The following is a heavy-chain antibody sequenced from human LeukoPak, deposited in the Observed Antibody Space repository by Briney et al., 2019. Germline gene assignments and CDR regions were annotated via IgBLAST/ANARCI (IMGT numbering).Heavy chain of an antibody. D-gene: IGHD2-21*01. CDR2: INPSGGST. CDR3: AREDVVLVDAVRYYYYGMDV. V-gene: IGHV1-46*01. Sequence: ASVKVSCKAFGYNFISYYMHWVRQAPGQGLEWMGIINPSGGSTSYAQKFQDRVTMTRDTSTSTVYMELSSLKSEDTAVYYCAREDVVLVDAVRYYYYGMDVWGQGTTVTVSS. CDR1: GYNFISYY. J-gene: IGHJ6*02.